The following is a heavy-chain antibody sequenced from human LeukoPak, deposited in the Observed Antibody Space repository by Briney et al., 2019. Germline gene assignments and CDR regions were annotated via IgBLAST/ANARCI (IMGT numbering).Heavy chain of an antibody. CDR2: ISWNSGSI. D-gene: IGHD4-11*01. CDR1: GFTFDDYA. CDR3: AKKLLTVTTWGFDY. V-gene: IGHV3-9*01. J-gene: IGHJ4*02. Sequence: PGGSLRLSCAASGFTFDDYAMHWVRQAPGKGLEWVSGISWNSGSIGYADSVKGRFTISRDNSKNTLYLQMNSLRAEDTAVYYCAKKLLTVTTWGFDYWGQGTLITVSS.